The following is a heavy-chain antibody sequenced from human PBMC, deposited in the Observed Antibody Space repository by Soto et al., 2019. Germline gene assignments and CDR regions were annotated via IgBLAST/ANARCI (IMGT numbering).Heavy chain of an antibody. V-gene: IGHV4-59*08. CDR3: ASAEFGVADY. J-gene: IGHJ4*02. Sequence: PSETLSLTCTVSGGSISSYYWSWIRQPPGKGLEWIGYIYYSGSTNYNPSLKSRVTISVDTSKNQFSLKLSSVTAADTAVYYCASAEFGVADYWGQGTLVTVSS. D-gene: IGHD3-3*01. CDR2: IYYSGST. CDR1: GGSISSYY.